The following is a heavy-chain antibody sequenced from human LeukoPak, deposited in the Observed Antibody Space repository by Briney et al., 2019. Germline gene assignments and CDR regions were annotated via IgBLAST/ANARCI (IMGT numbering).Heavy chain of an antibody. CDR3: ASSKSGSYDY. Sequence: GGSLRLSCAASGFTFSDHYMDWVRQAPGKGLEWVSRTRNKANSYTTEYAASVKGRFTISRDDSKNSLYLQMNSLKTEDTAVYYCASSKSGSYDYWGQGTLVTVSS. J-gene: IGHJ4*02. CDR2: TRNKANSYTT. V-gene: IGHV3-72*01. D-gene: IGHD1-26*01. CDR1: GFTFSDHY.